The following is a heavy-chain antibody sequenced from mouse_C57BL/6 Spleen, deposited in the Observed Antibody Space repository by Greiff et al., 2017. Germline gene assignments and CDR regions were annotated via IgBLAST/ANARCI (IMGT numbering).Heavy chain of an antibody. V-gene: IGHV1-55*01. D-gene: IGHD1-1*01. Sequence: QVQLKQPGAELVKPGASVKMSCKASGYTFTSYWITWVKQRPGQGLEWIGDIYPGSGSTNYNEKFKSKATLTVDTSSSTAYMQLSSLTSEDSAVYYCARGYYGSSSYFDYWGQGTTLTVSS. CDR1: GYTFTSYW. CDR2: IYPGSGST. CDR3: ARGYYGSSSYFDY. J-gene: IGHJ2*01.